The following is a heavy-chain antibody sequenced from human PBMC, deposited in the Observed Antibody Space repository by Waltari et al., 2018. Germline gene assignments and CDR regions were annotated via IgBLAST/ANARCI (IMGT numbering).Heavy chain of an antibody. Sequence: QLHLKESGTGLVKPSETLSLTCPVSGGSLRSSSYYWGWIRQPPGKGLEWIGSIYYSGITYYNPSLKSRVTIAVDTSKNQFSLKLSAVTAADTAVYYCARLIRYSYAMWGQGTLVTVSS. CDR3: ARLIRYSYAM. CDR1: GGSLRSSSYY. V-gene: IGHV4-39*01. J-gene: IGHJ4*02. CDR2: IYYSGIT. D-gene: IGHD5-18*01.